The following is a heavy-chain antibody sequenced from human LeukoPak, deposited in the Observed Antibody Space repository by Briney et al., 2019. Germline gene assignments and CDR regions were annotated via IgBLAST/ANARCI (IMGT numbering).Heavy chain of an antibody. D-gene: IGHD3-10*01. CDR1: GYTFTSYG. Sequence: ASVKVSCKASGYTFTSYGISWVRQAPGQGLEWMGWISAHNGNTNYAQKLQGRVTMTTDTSTSTAYMELRSLRSDDTAVYYCARVRGRITMVRGVEDAFDIWGQGTMVTVSS. CDR3: ARVRGRITMVRGVEDAFDI. J-gene: IGHJ3*02. V-gene: IGHV1-18*01. CDR2: ISAHNGNT.